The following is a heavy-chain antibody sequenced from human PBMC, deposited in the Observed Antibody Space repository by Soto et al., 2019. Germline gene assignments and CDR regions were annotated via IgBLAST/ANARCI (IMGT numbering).Heavy chain of an antibody. Sequence: SETLYLTCAVSGYSISSGDYWGWIRQPPGKGLEWIGSIYHSGSTYYNPSLKSRVTISVDTSKNQFSLKLSSVTAADTAVYYCARDPPFYSSTGPRFDYWGQGTLGTVPS. CDR3: ARDPPFYSSTGPRFDY. CDR2: IYHSGST. J-gene: IGHJ4*02. V-gene: IGHV4-38-2*02. CDR1: GYSISSGDY. D-gene: IGHD6-13*01.